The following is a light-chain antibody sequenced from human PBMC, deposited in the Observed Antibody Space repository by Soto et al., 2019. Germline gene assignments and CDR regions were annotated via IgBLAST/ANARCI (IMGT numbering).Light chain of an antibody. J-gene: IGKJ2*01. Sequence: DIQMTQSPSTLSASVGDRATITCRASQSISSWLAWYQQKPGKAPKLLIYDASSLESGVPSRFSGSGSGTEFTLTISSLQPDDFATYYCQQYNSYLYTFGQGTKVDIK. V-gene: IGKV1-5*01. CDR1: QSISSW. CDR2: DAS. CDR3: QQYNSYLYT.